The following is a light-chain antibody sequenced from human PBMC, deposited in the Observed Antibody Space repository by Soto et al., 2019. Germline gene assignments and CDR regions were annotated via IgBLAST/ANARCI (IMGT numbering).Light chain of an antibody. Sequence: EIVLTQSPGTLSLSPGERATLSCRASQSVSSSYLAWYQQKPGQAPRLLIYGASSRATGIPDRFSGSGTGTAFTLTISRLEPEDFAVYYFQQYGSSRTFGQGTKVEIK. CDR2: GAS. CDR3: QQYGSSRT. J-gene: IGKJ1*01. V-gene: IGKV3-20*01. CDR1: QSVSSSY.